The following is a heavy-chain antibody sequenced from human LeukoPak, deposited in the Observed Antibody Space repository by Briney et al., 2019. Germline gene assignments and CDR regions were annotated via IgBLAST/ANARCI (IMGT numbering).Heavy chain of an antibody. CDR1: GYTFTGYY. V-gene: IGHV1-2*02. CDR2: INPNSGGT. D-gene: IGHD3-3*01. Sequence: GASVKVSCKASGYTFTGYYIHWLRQAPGQGLEWMGWINPNSGGTYYAQKFQGRVTMTRDTSISTAYMELSRLRSDDTAVYYCARGNTPFGVVNLYWGQGTLVTVSS. J-gene: IGHJ4*02. CDR3: ARGNTPFGVVNLY.